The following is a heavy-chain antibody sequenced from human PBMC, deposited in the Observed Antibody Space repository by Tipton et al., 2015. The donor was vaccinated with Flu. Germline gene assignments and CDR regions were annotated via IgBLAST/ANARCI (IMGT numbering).Heavy chain of an antibody. CDR1: GGSISTTNSY. D-gene: IGHD2-2*01. V-gene: IGHV4-39*07. CDR2: IDYSGST. CDR3: ATVTSFYFFFDS. J-gene: IGHJ4*02. Sequence: TLSLTCSVSGGSISTTNSYWGWIRQPPGKGLEWIGSIDYSGSTFNNPSLNSRATISVDTSKNQFSLRLTSVTATDTAVYYCATVTSFYFFFDSWGQGTLVAGSS.